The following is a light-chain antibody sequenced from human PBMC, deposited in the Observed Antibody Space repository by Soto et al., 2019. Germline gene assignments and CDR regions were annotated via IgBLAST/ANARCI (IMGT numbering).Light chain of an antibody. CDR1: QSISSY. CDR3: QQSYRTPPYT. Sequence: DIPMTQSPSSLSASVGDRVTITCRASQSISSYLNWYQQKPGKAPKLLIYAASSLQSGVPSRFSGSGSGTDFTLTISSPQPGDFTTYYCQQSYRTPPYTFGQGTKLEIK. V-gene: IGKV1-39*01. CDR2: AAS. J-gene: IGKJ2*01.